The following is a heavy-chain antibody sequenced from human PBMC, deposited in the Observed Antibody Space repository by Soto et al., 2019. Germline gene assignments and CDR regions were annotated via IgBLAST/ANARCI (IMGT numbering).Heavy chain of an antibody. V-gene: IGHV3-33*01. Sequence: QVQLVESGGGVVQPGRSLRLSCAASGFTFSSYGMHWVRKAPGKGLEWVAVIWYDGSNKYYADSVKGRFTISRDNSKNTLYLQMNSLRAEDTAVYYCARDLRGYSYGSDGRDVWVQETKVTVSS. CDR3: ARDLRGYSYGSDGRDV. CDR1: GFTFSSYG. J-gene: IGHJ6*02. D-gene: IGHD5-18*01. CDR2: IWYDGSNK.